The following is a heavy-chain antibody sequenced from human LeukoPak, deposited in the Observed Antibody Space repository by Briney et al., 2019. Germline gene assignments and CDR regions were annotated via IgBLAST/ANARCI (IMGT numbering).Heavy chain of an antibody. J-gene: IGHJ3*02. V-gene: IGHV3-23*01. CDR2: ISGSGGST. CDR1: GFTFSSYA. Sequence: GGSLRLSCAASGFTFSSYAMSWVRQAPGKGLEWVSAISGSGGSTYYADSVKGRFTISRDNSKNTPYLQMNSLRAEDTAVYYCARDPTTAYGGNPGAFDIWGQGTTVTVSS. D-gene: IGHD4-23*01. CDR3: ARDPTTAYGGNPGAFDI.